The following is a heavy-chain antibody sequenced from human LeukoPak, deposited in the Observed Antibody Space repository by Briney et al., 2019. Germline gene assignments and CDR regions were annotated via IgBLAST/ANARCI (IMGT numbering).Heavy chain of an antibody. Sequence: GGSLRLSCAASGFTFSSYAMSWVRQAPGKGLEWVSAISGSGGSTYYADSVKGRFTISRDNSKNTLYLQMNSLRAEDTAVYYCAREAVDYYDSGGADAFDIWGQGTMVTVSS. CDR3: AREAVDYYDSGGADAFDI. J-gene: IGHJ3*02. CDR1: GFTFSSYA. D-gene: IGHD3-22*01. CDR2: ISGSGGST. V-gene: IGHV3-23*01.